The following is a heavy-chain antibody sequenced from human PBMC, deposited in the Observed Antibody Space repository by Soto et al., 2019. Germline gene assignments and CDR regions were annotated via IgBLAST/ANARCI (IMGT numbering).Heavy chain of an antibody. D-gene: IGHD2-8*01. J-gene: IGHJ3*02. CDR3: ARVPPHGRQFEHAFDI. V-gene: IGHV3-49*03. Sequence: GGPLRLACTDSGFIFGDYASSWLRQAPGKGLEWVGYVTSKRYGGTARYAASVKGRFTISRVEFNSVVYLQMNSLKAGDTGVFYCARVPPHGRQFEHAFDIWSRGTMVTISS. CDR2: VTSKRYGGTA. CDR1: GFIFGDYA.